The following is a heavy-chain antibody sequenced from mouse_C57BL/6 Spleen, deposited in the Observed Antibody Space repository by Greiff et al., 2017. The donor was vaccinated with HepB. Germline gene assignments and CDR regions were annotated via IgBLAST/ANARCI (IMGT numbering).Heavy chain of an antibody. J-gene: IGHJ3*01. CDR1: GYTFTSYG. CDR3: ASGQLRSPFAY. V-gene: IGHV1-81*01. D-gene: IGHD3-2*02. CDR2: IYPRSGNT. Sequence: QVQLQQSGAELARPGASVKLSCKASGYTFTSYGISWVKQSTGQGLEWIGEIYPRSGNTYYNEKFKGKATLTADKSSSTAYMELRSLTSEDSAVYFCASGQLRSPFAYWGQGTLVTVSA.